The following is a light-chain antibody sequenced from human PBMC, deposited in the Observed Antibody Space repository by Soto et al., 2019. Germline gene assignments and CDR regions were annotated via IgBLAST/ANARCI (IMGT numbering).Light chain of an antibody. CDR2: GAS. CDR1: QSVRSN. Sequence: EIVMTQSPATLSVSPGERVTLSCRASQSVRSNSAWYQQKPGQVPRLLFYGASTRATGVPARFSGSGYETEFTLTISSLQSEDFAVYYCQQYNSWPLTFGGGTKVDIK. J-gene: IGKJ4*01. CDR3: QQYNSWPLT. V-gene: IGKV3-15*01.